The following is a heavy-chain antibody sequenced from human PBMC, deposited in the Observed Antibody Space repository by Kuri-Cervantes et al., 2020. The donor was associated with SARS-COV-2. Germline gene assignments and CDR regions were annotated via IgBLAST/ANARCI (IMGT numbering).Heavy chain of an antibody. CDR3: ARGSREGYEGTFDY. J-gene: IGHJ4*02. D-gene: IGHD5-12*01. CDR2: IHSSGTT. CDR1: GGSISSGSYY. Sequence: GSLRLSCTVSGGSISSGSYYWNWIRQPPGKGLEWIGRIHSSGTTNYNPSLKSRVTISGHTSKGQFSLNLRSLTAADTAVYYCARGSREGYEGTFDYWGQGTLVTVSS. V-gene: IGHV4-61*01.